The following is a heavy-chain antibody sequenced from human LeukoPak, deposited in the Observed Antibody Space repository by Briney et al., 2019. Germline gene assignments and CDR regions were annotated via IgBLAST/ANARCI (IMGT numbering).Heavy chain of an antibody. CDR3: AKASPYYYDSSGYWNY. CDR1: GFTLSSYA. J-gene: IGHJ4*02. Sequence: PGGSLRLSCAASGFTLSSYAMSWVRQAPGKGLEWVSAISGSGGSTYYADSVKGRFTISRDNSKNTLYLQMNSLRAEDTAVYYCAKASPYYYDSSGYWNYWGQGTLVTVSS. CDR2: ISGSGGST. D-gene: IGHD3-22*01. V-gene: IGHV3-23*01.